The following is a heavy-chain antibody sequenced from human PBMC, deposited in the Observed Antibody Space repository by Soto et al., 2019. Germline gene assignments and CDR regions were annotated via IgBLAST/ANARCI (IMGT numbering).Heavy chain of an antibody. CDR1: CGSSSNAY. Sequence: SETLSVNSTVACGSSSNAYWCWIRQTPGKGLEWIGYVHDSWGSNYNPSLKSRVAISLDTSKSQFSLKLTSVTATDTAVYYCARGRGYSYVLDPWGQGTLITVS. D-gene: IGHD5-18*01. CDR3: ARGRGYSYVLDP. CDR2: VHDSWGS. J-gene: IGHJ5*02. V-gene: IGHV4-59*08.